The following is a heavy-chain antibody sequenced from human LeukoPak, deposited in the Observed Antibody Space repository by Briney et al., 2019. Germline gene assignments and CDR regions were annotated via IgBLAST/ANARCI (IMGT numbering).Heavy chain of an antibody. CDR1: GFTFDDYA. CDR2: ISWNSGSI. V-gene: IGHV3-9*01. CDR3: AKGGRLLPNWFDP. D-gene: IGHD3-16*01. Sequence: GGSLRLSCAASGFTFDDYAMHWVRQAPGKGLEWVSGISWNSGSIGYADSVKGRVTISRDNAKNSLYLQMNSLRAKDTALYYCAKGGRLLPNWFDPWGQGTLVTVSS. J-gene: IGHJ5*02.